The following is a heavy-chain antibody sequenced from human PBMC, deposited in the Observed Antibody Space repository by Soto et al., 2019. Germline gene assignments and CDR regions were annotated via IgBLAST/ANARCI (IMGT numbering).Heavy chain of an antibody. CDR2: VYYTGTT. CDR3: ARNWNLALVPAAYFDS. J-gene: IGHJ4*02. V-gene: IGHV4-39*01. CDR1: NFSVLTSIYY. Sequence: SETLSLTCTVSNFSVLTSIYYWAWIRQPPGKGLEWVSTVYYTGTTYYNPSLQSRVTISIDTSKNQFSLNLNSVTAADTAVYYCARNWNLALVPAAYFDSWGQGTLVTVSS. D-gene: IGHD2-2*01.